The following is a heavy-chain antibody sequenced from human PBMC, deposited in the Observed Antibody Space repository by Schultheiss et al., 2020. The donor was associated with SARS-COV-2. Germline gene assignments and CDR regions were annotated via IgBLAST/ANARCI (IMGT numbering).Heavy chain of an antibody. CDR1: GYSISSGYY. Sequence: SQTLSLTCAVSGYSISSGYYWGWIRQPPGKGLEWIGSIYYSGSTYYNPSLKSRVTISVDTSKNQFSLKLSSVTAADTAVYYCARLRSDDYSNIYYYYGMDVWGQGTTVTVSS. CDR2: IYYSGST. D-gene: IGHD4-11*01. J-gene: IGHJ6*02. V-gene: IGHV4-38-2*01. CDR3: ARLRSDDYSNIYYYYGMDV.